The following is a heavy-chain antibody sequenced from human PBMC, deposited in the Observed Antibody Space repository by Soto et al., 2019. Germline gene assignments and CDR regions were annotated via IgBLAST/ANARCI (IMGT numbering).Heavy chain of an antibody. J-gene: IGHJ4*02. CDR1: GGSFSGYY. V-gene: IGHV4-34*01. CDR2: INNSGST. CDR3: ARAAIVVVVAAKNFDY. Sequence: SETLSLTCAVYGGSFSGYYWSWIRQPPGKGLEWIGEINNSGSTNYNPSLKSRVTISVDTSKNQFSLKLSSVTAADTAVYYCARAAIVVVVAAKNFDYWGQGTLVTVSS. D-gene: IGHD2-15*01.